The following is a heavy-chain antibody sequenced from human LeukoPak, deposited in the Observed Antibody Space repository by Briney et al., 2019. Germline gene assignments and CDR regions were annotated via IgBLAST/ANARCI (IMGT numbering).Heavy chain of an antibody. CDR2: IYHSGST. CDR1: GYSISSGYY. J-gene: IGHJ5*02. D-gene: IGHD6-6*01. CDR3: ARAREWFSSSSGSLAWFDP. V-gene: IGHV4-38-2*01. Sequence: SETLSLTCAVSGYSISSGYYWDWIRQPPGKGLEWIGSIYHSGSTYYNPSLKSRVTISVDTSKNQFSLKLSSVTAADTAVYYCARAREWFSSSSGSLAWFDPWGQGTLVTVSS.